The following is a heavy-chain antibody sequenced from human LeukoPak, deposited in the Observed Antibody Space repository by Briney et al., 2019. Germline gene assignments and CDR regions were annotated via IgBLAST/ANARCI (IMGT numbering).Heavy chain of an antibody. CDR2: FYYSGST. J-gene: IGHJ2*01. V-gene: IGHV4-39*02. CDR1: GGSISGSVSY. Sequence: SETLSLTCTVSGGSISGSVSYWGWIRQPPGKGLEWIGSFYYSGSTYYNPSLKSRVTISVDTSKNQYSLKLTSVTAADTAVYYCARENWHFDLWGRGTLVTVSS. CDR3: ARENWHFDL.